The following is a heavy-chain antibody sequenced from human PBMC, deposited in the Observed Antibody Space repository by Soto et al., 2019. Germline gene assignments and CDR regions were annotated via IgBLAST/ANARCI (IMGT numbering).Heavy chain of an antibody. CDR2: ISGSGGST. CDR3: AKEWAVGDPGAFDI. CDR1: GFTFSSYA. D-gene: IGHD3-10*01. V-gene: IGHV3-23*01. Sequence: ASVKVSCAASGFTFSSYAMSWVRQAPGKGLEWVSAISGSGGSTYYADSVKGRFTISRDNSKNTLYLQMNSLRAEDAAVYYCAKEWAVGDPGAFDIWGQGTMVTVSS. J-gene: IGHJ3*02.